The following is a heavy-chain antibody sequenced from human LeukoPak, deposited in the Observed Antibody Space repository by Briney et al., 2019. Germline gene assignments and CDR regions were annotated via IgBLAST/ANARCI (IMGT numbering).Heavy chain of an antibody. Sequence: GGSLRLSCAASGFTFSSYSMNWVRQAPGKGLEWVSSISSSSSYIYYADSVKGRFTISRDNAKNSLYLQMNSLRAEDTAVYYCARVMLTAYYYDSSGYYEDYWGQGTLVTVSS. CDR3: ARVMLTAYYYDSSGYYEDY. CDR2: ISSSSSYI. D-gene: IGHD3-22*01. CDR1: GFTFSSYS. J-gene: IGHJ4*02. V-gene: IGHV3-21*01.